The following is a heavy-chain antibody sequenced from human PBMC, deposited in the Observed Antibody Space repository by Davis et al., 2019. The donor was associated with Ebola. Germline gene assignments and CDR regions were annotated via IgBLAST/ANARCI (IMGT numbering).Heavy chain of an antibody. V-gene: IGHV1-2*04. Sequence: AASVTVSCKAPGYTFTGYYMHWVRQAPGQGLERMGWINPNSGGTNYAQKFQGWVTMTRDTSISTAYMELSRLRSDDTAVYYCAREGPIAAAGTPHFDYWGQGTLVTVSS. J-gene: IGHJ4*02. CDR2: INPNSGGT. D-gene: IGHD6-13*01. CDR3: AREGPIAAAGTPHFDY. CDR1: GYTFTGYY.